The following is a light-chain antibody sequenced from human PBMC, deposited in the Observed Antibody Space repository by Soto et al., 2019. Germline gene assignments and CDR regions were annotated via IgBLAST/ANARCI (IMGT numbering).Light chain of an antibody. Sequence: QSALTQPRSVSGSPGQSVTISCTGTSSDVGGYHYVSWYQQHPGKAPKLMIYDVSKCPSGVPDRFTGSKSGNTASLTISGLQSEYEADYYCCSYAGNALWVYGGGTKLTVL. CDR1: SSDVGGYHY. V-gene: IGLV2-11*02. CDR2: DVS. CDR3: CSYAGNALWV. J-gene: IGLJ3*02.